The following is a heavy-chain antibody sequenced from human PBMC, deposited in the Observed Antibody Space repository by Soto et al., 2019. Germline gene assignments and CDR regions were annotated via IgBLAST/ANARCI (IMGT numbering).Heavy chain of an antibody. J-gene: IGHJ4*02. CDR2: IYHSGST. V-gene: IGHV4-30-2*01. CDR1: GGSISSGGYS. D-gene: IGHD2-21*02. CDR3: ARGRASGHIVVVTAPYFDY. Sequence: SETLSLTCAVSGGSISSGGYSWSWIRQPPGKGLEWIGYIYHSGSTYYNPSLKSRVTISVDRSKNQFSLKLSSVTAADTAVYYCARGRASGHIVVVTAPYFDYWGQGTLVTVSS.